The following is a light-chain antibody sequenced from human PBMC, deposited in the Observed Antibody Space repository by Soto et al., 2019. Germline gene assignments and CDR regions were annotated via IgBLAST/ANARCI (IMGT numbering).Light chain of an antibody. CDR1: RYVDRSY. CDR3: HHYET. CDR2: AGS. V-gene: IGKV3-20*01. Sequence: EIVLTQSPGTLSLSPGERATLSCRASRYVDRSYIAWYQQKPGQAPRLVIYAGSSRATGIPDRFSGSASGTDFTLTISRVEPADFAVYYCHHYETFGQGTKVDIK. J-gene: IGKJ1*01.